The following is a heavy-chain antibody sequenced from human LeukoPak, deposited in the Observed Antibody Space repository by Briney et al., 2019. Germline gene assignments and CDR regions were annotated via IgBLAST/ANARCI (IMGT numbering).Heavy chain of an antibody. J-gene: IGHJ4*02. CDR1: GFTFSSYE. Sequence: QPGGSLRLSCAASGFTFSSYEMNSVRQAPGKGLEWVSYISSSGSTIYYADSVKGRFTISRDNAKNSLYLQMNSLRAEDTAVYYCARENTIFGVVTGYYFVYWGQGTLVTVSS. V-gene: IGHV3-48*03. D-gene: IGHD3-3*01. CDR3: ARENTIFGVVTGYYFVY. CDR2: ISSSGSTI.